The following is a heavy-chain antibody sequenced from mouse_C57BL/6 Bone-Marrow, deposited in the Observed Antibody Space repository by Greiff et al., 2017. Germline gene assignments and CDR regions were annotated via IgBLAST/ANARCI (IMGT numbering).Heavy chain of an antibody. CDR3: ARLRLRRSWYFDV. J-gene: IGHJ1*03. D-gene: IGHD2-4*01. Sequence: QVQLQQSGAELAGPGASVKLSCKASGYTFTSYGISWVKQRTGQGLEWIGEIYPRSGNTYYNEKFKGKATLTADKSSSTAYMELRSLTSEDSAVYFCARLRLRRSWYFDVWGTGTTVTVSS. V-gene: IGHV1-81*01. CDR2: IYPRSGNT. CDR1: GYTFTSYG.